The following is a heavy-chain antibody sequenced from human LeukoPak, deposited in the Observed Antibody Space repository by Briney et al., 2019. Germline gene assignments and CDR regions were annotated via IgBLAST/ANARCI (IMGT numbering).Heavy chain of an antibody. V-gene: IGHV3-23*01. D-gene: IGHD3-10*01. CDR1: GFTFSSYG. CDR2: ISGSGGST. J-gene: IGHJ4*02. Sequence: GGSLRLSCVASGFTFSSYGMSWVRQAPGKGLEWVSAISGSGGSTYYADSVKGRFTISRDNSKNTLYLQMNSLRAEDTAVYYCAKSQFQFGELYDYWGQGTLVTVSS. CDR3: AKSQFQFGELYDY.